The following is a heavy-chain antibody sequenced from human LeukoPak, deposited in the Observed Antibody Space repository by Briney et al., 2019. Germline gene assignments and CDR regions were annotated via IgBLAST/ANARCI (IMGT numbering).Heavy chain of an antibody. CDR3: ARLDTVTRYYFGY. D-gene: IGHD4-17*01. J-gene: IGHJ4*02. CDR2: IYHSGST. V-gene: IGHV4-30-2*01. Sequence: SETLSLTCAVSGGSISSGGYSWSWIRQPPGKGLEWIGYIYHSGSTYYNPSLKSRVTISVDRSKNQFSLKLSSVTAADTAVYYCARLDTVTRYYFGYWGQGTLVTVSS. CDR1: GGSISSGGYS.